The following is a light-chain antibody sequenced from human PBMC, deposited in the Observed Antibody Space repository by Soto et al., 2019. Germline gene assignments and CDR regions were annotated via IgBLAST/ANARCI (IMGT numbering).Light chain of an antibody. J-gene: IGKJ1*01. Sequence: EIVMTQSPATLSVSPGERATLSCRASQSVSSNLAWYQQKPGQAPRLLIYGASTRATGIPARFSGSGSGTEFTLTISSLQSEDFAVDYCQQYNNWPRTFGQGPKVDIK. CDR2: GAS. V-gene: IGKV3-15*01. CDR3: QQYNNWPRT. CDR1: QSVSSN.